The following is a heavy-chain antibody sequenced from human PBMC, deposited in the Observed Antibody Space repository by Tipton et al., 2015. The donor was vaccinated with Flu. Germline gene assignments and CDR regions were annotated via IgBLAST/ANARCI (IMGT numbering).Heavy chain of an antibody. CDR1: GLTFGNYA. Sequence: SLRLSCAASGLTFGNYAMSWVRQPPGKGLEWVSAISGSADSTYYVDSVKGRFTISRDNSKNTLYLQMHSLRVDDTAVYYCAKDLNFGLVDAPYISGLDVWGQGTTVTVSS. J-gene: IGHJ6*02. CDR2: ISGSADST. V-gene: IGHV3-23*01. D-gene: IGHD3-3*01. CDR3: AKDLNFGLVDAPYISGLDV.